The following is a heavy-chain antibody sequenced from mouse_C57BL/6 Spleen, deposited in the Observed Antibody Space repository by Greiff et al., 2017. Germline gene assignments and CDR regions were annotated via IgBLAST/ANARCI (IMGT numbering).Heavy chain of an antibody. CDR2: ILPSIGRT. J-gene: IGHJ4*01. CDR3: ARRDYYGSSDEDYAMDY. CDR1: DSEVFPIAY. Sequence: VQLLQSGSELRSPGSSVKLSCKDFDSEVFPIAYMCWVRPKPGHGFVWIGGILPSIGRTIYGEKFEDKATLDADTLSNTAYLELNSLTSEDSAIYYCARRDYYGSSDEDYAMDYWGQGTSVTVAS. D-gene: IGHD1-1*01. V-gene: IGHV15-2*01.